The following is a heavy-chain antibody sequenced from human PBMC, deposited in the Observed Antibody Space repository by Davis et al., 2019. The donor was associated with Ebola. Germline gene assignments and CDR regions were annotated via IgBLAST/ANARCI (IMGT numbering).Heavy chain of an antibody. CDR2: ISYDGSNK. V-gene: IGHV3-30-3*01. CDR1: GFTFSSYA. Sequence: PGGSLRLSCAASGFTFSSYAMHWVRQAPGKGLEWVAVISYDGSNKYYADSVKGRFTISRDNSKNTLYLQMNSLRAEDTAVYYCARVDGDPTHYYYYGMDVWGQGTTVTVSS. CDR3: ARVDGDPTHYYYYGMDV. D-gene: IGHD4-17*01. J-gene: IGHJ6*02.